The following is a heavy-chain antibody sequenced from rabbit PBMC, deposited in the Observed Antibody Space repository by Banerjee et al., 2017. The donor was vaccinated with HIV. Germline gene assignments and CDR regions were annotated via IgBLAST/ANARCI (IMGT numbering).Heavy chain of an antibody. CDR3: ARGDTGYSDYRRLSL. CDR1: GFSFSSGYD. Sequence: QSLEESGGDLVKPGASLTLTCTASGFSFSSGYDMCWVRQAPGKGLEWVACIISGASGNTYYASWAKGRFTISKTSSTTVTLQMTSLTAADTATYFCARGDTGYSDYRRLSLWGPGTLVTVS. V-gene: IGHV1S40*01. CDR2: IISGASGNT. J-gene: IGHJ4*01. D-gene: IGHD7-1*01.